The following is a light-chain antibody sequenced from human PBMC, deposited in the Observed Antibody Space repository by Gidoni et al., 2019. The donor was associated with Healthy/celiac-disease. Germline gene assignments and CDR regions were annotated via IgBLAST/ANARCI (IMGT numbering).Light chain of an antibody. J-gene: IGKJ3*01. V-gene: IGKV1-9*01. CDR1: QGISSY. CDR2: AAS. CDR3: QQKGFT. Sequence: DIQLTQSPSFLSASVGDRVTITCRASQGISSYLAWYQQKPGKAPKLLIYAASTLQSGVPSRFSGSGSGTEFTLTISSLQPEDFATYYCQQKGFTFGPGTKVEIK.